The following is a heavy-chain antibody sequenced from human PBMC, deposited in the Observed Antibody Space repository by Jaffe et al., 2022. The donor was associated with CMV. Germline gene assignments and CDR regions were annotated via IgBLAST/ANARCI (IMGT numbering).Heavy chain of an antibody. V-gene: IGHV4-39*01. CDR2: MYYSGTT. Sequence: QLQLQESGPGLVKPSETLSLICSVSGGSISSGTYYWGWIRQPPEKGLEWIGSMYYSGTTYYNPSLKSRVTTSVDTSKNLFSLNLNSVTAADTAVYYCARRKYPHRDDGFDVWGQGTMVTVSS. J-gene: IGHJ3*01. CDR1: GGSISSGTYY. CDR3: ARRKYPHRDDGFDV. D-gene: IGHD2-2*01.